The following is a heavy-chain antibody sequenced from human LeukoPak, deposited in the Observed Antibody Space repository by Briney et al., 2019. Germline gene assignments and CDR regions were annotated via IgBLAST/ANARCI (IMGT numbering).Heavy chain of an antibody. CDR1: GYSISSGYY. CDR3: ARRGDYGLFDY. CDR2: IYHSGST. D-gene: IGHD4/OR15-4a*01. J-gene: IGHJ4*02. V-gene: IGHV4-38-2*01. Sequence: SETLSLTCAVSGYSISSGYYWGWIRQPPGKGLEWIGSIYHSGSTYYNPSLKSRVTISVDTSKNQFSLKLSSVTAADTAVYYCARRGDYGLFDYRGQGTLVTVSS.